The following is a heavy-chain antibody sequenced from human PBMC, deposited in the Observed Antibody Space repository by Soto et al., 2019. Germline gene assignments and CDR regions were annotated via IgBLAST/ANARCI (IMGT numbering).Heavy chain of an antibody. V-gene: IGHV4-34*01. J-gene: IGHJ4*02. D-gene: IGHD3-16*01. CDR2: INDSGNT. Sequence: SETLSLTCAVSGGSFRGYFWSWIRQSPAKGLEWIGEINDSGNTYYNPSFKSRLTISVDTSTSQISLRLTSVTAADSAVYYCQGGDFWGQGTRVTVS. CDR3: QGGDF. CDR1: GGSFRGYF.